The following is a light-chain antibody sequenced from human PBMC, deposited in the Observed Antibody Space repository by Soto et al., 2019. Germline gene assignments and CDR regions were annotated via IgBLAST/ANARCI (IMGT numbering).Light chain of an antibody. V-gene: IGLV1-51*01. J-gene: IGLJ1*01. CDR3: GSWDSSLSAYV. CDR1: SSNIGGNS. CDR2: DDD. Sequence: QSVLVQPPSVSAAPGQSVTISCSGSSSNIGGNSVSWYQQLPGTAPKLLIYDDDKRPSGIPDRFSGSKSGTSATLGITGFQTGDEADYYCGSWDSSLSAYVFGTGTKVTVL.